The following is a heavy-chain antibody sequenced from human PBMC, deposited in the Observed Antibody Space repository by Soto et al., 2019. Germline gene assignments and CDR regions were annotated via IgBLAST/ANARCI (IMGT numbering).Heavy chain of an antibody. J-gene: IGHJ4*02. CDR3: ARDLIGYCSGGSCYRIDY. CDR2: TYYRSKWYN. Sequence: SQTLSLTCVISGDSVSSNSAAWNWIRQSPSRGLEWLGRTYYRSKWYNDYAVSVKSRITINPDTSKNQFSLQLNSVTPEDTAVYYCARDLIGYCSGGSCYRIDYWGQGTLVTVSS. V-gene: IGHV6-1*01. D-gene: IGHD2-15*01. CDR1: GDSVSSNSAA.